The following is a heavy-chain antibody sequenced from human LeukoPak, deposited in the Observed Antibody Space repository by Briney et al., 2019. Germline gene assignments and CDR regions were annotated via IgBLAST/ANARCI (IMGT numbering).Heavy chain of an antibody. CDR1: GGSISSYN. V-gene: IGHV4-4*07. Sequence: PSETLSLTCIVSGGSISSYNWSWIRQPAGKGLDWIGLIYSSGITNYNPSLKSRVTMSVDTSKNQFSLTLSSVTAADTAVYYCATVVAGTDYYYGMDVWGQGTTVTVSS. J-gene: IGHJ6*02. CDR2: IYSSGIT. CDR3: ATVVAGTDYYYGMDV. D-gene: IGHD6-19*01.